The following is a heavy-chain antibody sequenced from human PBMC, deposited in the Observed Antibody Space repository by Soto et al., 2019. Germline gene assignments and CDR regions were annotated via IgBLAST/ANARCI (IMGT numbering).Heavy chain of an antibody. CDR2: VYYSGST. Sequence: SETLSLTCTVSGGSVSSDIYYWSWIRQPPGKGLEWIGYVYYSGSTNYNPSLKSRVTISIDTSKNQFSLRLSSVTAADTAVYYCARGLPAKPKYYFDFWGRGTLVTFST. J-gene: IGHJ4*02. V-gene: IGHV4-61*01. D-gene: IGHD2-2*01. CDR1: GGSVSSDIYY. CDR3: ARGLPAKPKYYFDF.